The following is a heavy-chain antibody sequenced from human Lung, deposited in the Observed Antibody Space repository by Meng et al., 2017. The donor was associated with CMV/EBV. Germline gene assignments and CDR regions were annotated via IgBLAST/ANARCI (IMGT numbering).Heavy chain of an antibody. J-gene: IGHJ6*02. CDR1: GYTFTGYY. CDR2: ITPNSGGT. V-gene: IGHV1-2*02. Sequence: ASVXVSXKASGYTFTGYYIHWVRQAPGQGLEWMGWITPNSGGTNYAQKFQGRVTMTRDTSISTAYMELSRLRSDDTAVYYCARGPLYYYGMDVWGQGTPVTV. D-gene: IGHD3-10*01. CDR3: ARGPLYYYGMDV.